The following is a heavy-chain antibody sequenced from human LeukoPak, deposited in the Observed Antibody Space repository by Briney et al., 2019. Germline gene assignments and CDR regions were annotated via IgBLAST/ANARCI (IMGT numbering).Heavy chain of an antibody. CDR1: GLTFGSYA. D-gene: IGHD3-10*01. CDR3: AKDGSANYYGSGSYPSDY. J-gene: IGHJ4*02. CDR2: ISGSGGST. V-gene: IGHV3-23*01. Sequence: GGSLRRSCAASGLTFGSYAMSWVRQAPGKGLEWVSGISGSGGSTYYADSVKGRFTISRDNSKNTLYLQVNSLRAEDTAIYYCAKDGSANYYGSGSYPSDYWGQGTLVTVSS.